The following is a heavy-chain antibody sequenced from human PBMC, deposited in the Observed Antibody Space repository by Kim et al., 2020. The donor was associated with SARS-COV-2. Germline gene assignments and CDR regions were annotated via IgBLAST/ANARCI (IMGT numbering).Heavy chain of an antibody. D-gene: IGHD2-15*01. CDR1: GFTFSSYW. J-gene: IGHJ3*02. CDR3: ARVRDGRELGAFDI. V-gene: IGHV3-7*01. Sequence: GGSLRLSCAASGFTFSSYWMSWVRQAPGKGLEWVANIKQDGSEKYYVDSVKGRFTISRDNAKNSLYLQMNSLRAEDTAVYYCARVRDGRELGAFDIWGQGTMVTVSS. CDR2: IKQDGSEK.